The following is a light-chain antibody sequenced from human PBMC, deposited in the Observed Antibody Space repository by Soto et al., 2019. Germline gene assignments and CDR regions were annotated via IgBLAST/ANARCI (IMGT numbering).Light chain of an antibody. V-gene: IGLV2-14*03. CDR1: NSDIGAYNY. J-gene: IGLJ1*01. CDR3: SSYTSRNTEV. CDR2: DVS. Sequence: SALTQPASGCGSPGQSIPISYTGTNSDIGAYNYVSWYQHHPGKAPKLIIYDVSTRPSGVSDRFSASKSGNTASLTISELQADDEADYYCSSYTSRNTEVFGTGTKVTV.